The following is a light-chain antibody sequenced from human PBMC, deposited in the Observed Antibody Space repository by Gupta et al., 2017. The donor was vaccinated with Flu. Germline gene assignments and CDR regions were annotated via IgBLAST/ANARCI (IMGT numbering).Light chain of an antibody. Sequence: EIVLTQSPATLSLSPGERATLSCGASQRVSSNYLAWYQQKPGLAPRLLIYDASTRATGIPDMFSGSGSGTDFTLTISRLEPEDFALYYCQQYGSSPLTFGGGTKVEIK. CDR2: DAS. J-gene: IGKJ4*01. CDR3: QQYGSSPLT. CDR1: QRVSSNY. V-gene: IGKV3D-20*01.